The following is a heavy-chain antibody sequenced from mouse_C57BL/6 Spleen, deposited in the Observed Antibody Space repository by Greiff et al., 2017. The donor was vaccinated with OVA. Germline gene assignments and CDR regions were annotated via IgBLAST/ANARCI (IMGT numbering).Heavy chain of an antibody. CDR1: GISITTGNYR. CDR3: AREDWDVWYFDV. D-gene: IGHD4-1*01. CDR2: IYYSGTI. J-gene: IGHJ1*03. Sequence: EVKLMESGPGLVKPSQTVFLTCTVTGISITTGNYRWSWIRQFPGNKLEWIGYIYYSGTITYNPSLTSRTTITRDTPKNQFFLEMNSLTAEDTATYYCAREDWDVWYFDVWGTGTTVTVSS. V-gene: IGHV3-5*01.